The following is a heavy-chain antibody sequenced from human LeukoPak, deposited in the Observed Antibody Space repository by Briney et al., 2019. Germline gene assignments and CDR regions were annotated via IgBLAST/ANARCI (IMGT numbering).Heavy chain of an antibody. V-gene: IGHV4-38-2*02. D-gene: IGHD3-9*01. CDR1: GYSISSVYY. CDR2: IYHSGST. J-gene: IGHJ5*02. CDR3: ARGDAYYDILTGYYLDWFDP. Sequence: PSETLSLTCTVSGYSISSVYYWGWIRQPPGKGLEWIGRIYHSGSTYYNPALKSRVTISVDTSKNQFSLKLSSVTAADTAVYYCARGDAYYDILTGYYLDWFDPWGQGTLVTVSS.